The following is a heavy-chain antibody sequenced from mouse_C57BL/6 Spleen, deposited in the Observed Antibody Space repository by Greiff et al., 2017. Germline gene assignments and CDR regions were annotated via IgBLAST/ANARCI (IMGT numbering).Heavy chain of an antibody. V-gene: IGHV1-19*01. CDR3: ARGKPMDY. CDR1: GYTFTDYY. Sequence: EVKLMESGPVLVKPGASVKMSCKASGYTFTDYYMNWVKQSHGKSLEWIGVINPYNGGTSYNQKFKGKATLTVDKSSSTAYMELNSLTSEDSAVYYCARGKPMDYWGQGTSVTVSS. CDR2: INPYNGGT. J-gene: IGHJ4*01.